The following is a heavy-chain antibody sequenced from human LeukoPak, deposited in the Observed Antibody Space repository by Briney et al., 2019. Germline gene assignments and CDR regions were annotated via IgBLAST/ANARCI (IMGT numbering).Heavy chain of an antibody. V-gene: IGHV1-2*06. CDR3: AGSGFLGYCSGGSCYPKMRYFDY. CDR2: INPNSGGT. D-gene: IGHD2-15*01. J-gene: IGHJ4*02. Sequence: ASVKVSCKASGYTFTGYYMHWVRQAPGQGLEWMGRINPNSGGTNYAQKFQGRVTMTRDTSISTAYMELSRLRSDDTAVYYCAGSGFLGYCSGGSCYPKMRYFDYWGQGTLVTVSS. CDR1: GYTFTGYY.